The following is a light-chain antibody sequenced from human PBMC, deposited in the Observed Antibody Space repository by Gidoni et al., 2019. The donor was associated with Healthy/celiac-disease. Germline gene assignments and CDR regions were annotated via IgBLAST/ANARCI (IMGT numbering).Light chain of an antibody. V-gene: IGKV4-1*01. CDR2: CAS. J-gene: IGKJ2*01. CDR3: QQYYSTPPT. CDR1: QSVLYSSNNQNY. Sequence: DIVMTQSPDSLAVSLGERATINCKSSQSVLYSSNNQNYLAWYQQKPGQPPKLLIYCASTRESGVPDRFSGSGSGTDFTLTISSLQAEDVAVYYCQQYYSTPPTFGQGTKLEIK.